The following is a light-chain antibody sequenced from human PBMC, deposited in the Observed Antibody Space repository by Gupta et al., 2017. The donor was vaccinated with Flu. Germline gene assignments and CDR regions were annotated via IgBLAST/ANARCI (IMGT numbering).Light chain of an antibody. Sequence: SYELTQPPSVSVSPGQTASITCSGDKLGDKYACWYQQKPGQSPVLVIYQDSKRPSGIPERFSGCNSATTATLTIIGTKAMDEAYYYYQAGYNSSYVFGTGTKVTVL. CDR3: QAGYNSSYV. J-gene: IGLJ1*01. CDR2: QDS. CDR1: KLGDKY. V-gene: IGLV3-1*01.